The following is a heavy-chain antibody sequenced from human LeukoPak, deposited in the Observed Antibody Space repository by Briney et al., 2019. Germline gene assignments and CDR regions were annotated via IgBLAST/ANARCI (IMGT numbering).Heavy chain of an antibody. V-gene: IGHV1-69*05. J-gene: IGHJ4*02. CDR2: IIPIFGKA. Sequence: SVKVSCKASGGTVISYAISWVRQAPGQGGEWRGGIIPIFGKANYAQKFQGRGTITTDEATSTAYMELSSLRSEDTAVYYCARDSHSSGWSYFDYWGQGTLVTVSS. D-gene: IGHD6-19*01. CDR1: GGTVISYA. CDR3: ARDSHSSGWSYFDY.